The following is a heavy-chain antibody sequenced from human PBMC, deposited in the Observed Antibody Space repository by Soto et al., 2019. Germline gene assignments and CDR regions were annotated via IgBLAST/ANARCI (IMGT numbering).Heavy chain of an antibody. Sequence: LSLTCAVSGGSITNIATSWTWLRQPPGKGLEWIGYIYHSGSTYYNPSLKSRVAISVDKSKNQFSLNLSSVTAADTAVYYCASLDYGDYRGDYWGQGTLVTVSS. V-gene: IGHV4-30-2*01. CDR3: ASLDYGDYRGDY. J-gene: IGHJ4*02. D-gene: IGHD4-17*01. CDR1: GGSITNIATS. CDR2: IYHSGST.